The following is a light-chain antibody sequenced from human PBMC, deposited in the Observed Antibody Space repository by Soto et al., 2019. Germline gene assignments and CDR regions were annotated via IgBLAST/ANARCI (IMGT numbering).Light chain of an antibody. V-gene: IGKV3-20*01. J-gene: IGKJ4*01. CDR1: QSVISSY. CDR2: GAS. CDR3: QQYDSSPRT. Sequence: EIVLTQSPGTLSLFPGERATLSCRASQSVISSYLAWYQQKPGQATRPLIFGASRRDTGIPDRFSGSGSGTDFTLIMSRPEPEDFSVYYCQQYDSSPRTFGGATKVEFK.